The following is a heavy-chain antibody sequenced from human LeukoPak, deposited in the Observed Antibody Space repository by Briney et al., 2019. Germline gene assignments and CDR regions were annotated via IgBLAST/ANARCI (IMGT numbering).Heavy chain of an antibody. CDR1: GGSISSGGYY. D-gene: IGHD3-10*01. V-gene: IGHV4-30-2*01. Sequence: SETLSLTCTVSGGSISSGGYYWSWIRQPPGKGLEWIGYIYHSGSTYYNPSLKSRVTISVDRSKNQFSLKLSFVTAADTAVYYCAGSGSYFDYWGQGTLVTVSS. CDR2: IYHSGST. CDR3: AGSGSYFDY. J-gene: IGHJ4*02.